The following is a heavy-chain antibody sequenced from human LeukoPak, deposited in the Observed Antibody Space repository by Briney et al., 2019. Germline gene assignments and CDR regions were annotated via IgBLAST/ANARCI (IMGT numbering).Heavy chain of an antibody. V-gene: IGHV4-61*02. CDR2: IYTNRTT. J-gene: IGHJ6*04. Sequence: PSETLSLTCTVSGASISSGSYYWSWLRQPAGRGLEWIGRIYTNRTTNNNPSLKSRVTMSVATAQNQLSLKLSAVTAADTAVYYCARDFNLGGSNYDYYGMDVGGEGTTVTVSS. CDR3: ARDFNLGGSNYDYYGMDV. D-gene: IGHD7-27*01. CDR1: GASISSGSYY.